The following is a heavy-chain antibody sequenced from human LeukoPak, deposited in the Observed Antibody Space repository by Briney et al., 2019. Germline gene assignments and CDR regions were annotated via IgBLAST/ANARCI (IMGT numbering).Heavy chain of an antibody. CDR3: ARDKGPSYFDQ. V-gene: IGHV3-21*01. Sequence: GGSLRLSCAASGFSFSSYTMNWVRQAPGKGLELVSSIRSSSSYIYYADSLKGRFTISRDNAKNSLYLQMNSLRAEDTAVYYCARDKGPSYFDQWGQGTLLTVYS. CDR1: GFSFSSYT. J-gene: IGHJ4*02. CDR2: IRSSSSYI.